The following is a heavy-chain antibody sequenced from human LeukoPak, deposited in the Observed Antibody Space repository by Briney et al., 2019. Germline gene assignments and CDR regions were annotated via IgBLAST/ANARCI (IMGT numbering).Heavy chain of an antibody. J-gene: IGHJ4*02. V-gene: IGHV3-30*04. Sequence: PGRSLRLSCAASGFTFSNYAMHWVRQAPGKGLEWVAVISYDGNNKYYADSVKGRFTISRDNSKNTLYLQMNSLRAEDTAVYYCAKDGPYGDYGLNWGQGTLVTVSS. CDR2: ISYDGNNK. CDR3: AKDGPYGDYGLN. CDR1: GFTFSNYA. D-gene: IGHD4-17*01.